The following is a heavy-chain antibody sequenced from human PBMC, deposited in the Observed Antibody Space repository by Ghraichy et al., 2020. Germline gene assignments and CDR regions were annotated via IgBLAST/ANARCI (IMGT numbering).Heavy chain of an antibody. CDR2: INHSGST. Sequence: SETMSLTCAVYGGSFSGYYWSWIRQPPGKGLEWIGEINHSGSTNYNPSLKSRVTISVDTSKNQFSLKLSSVTAADTAVYYCARGRGIFGVVRYFDYWGQGSLVTVSS. V-gene: IGHV4-34*01. J-gene: IGHJ4*02. D-gene: IGHD3-3*01. CDR3: ARGRGIFGVVRYFDY. CDR1: GGSFSGYY.